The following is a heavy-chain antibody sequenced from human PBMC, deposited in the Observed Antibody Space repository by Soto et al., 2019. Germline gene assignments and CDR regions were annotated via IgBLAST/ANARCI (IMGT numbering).Heavy chain of an antibody. CDR3: SRGILV. D-gene: IGHD5-18*01. V-gene: IGHV4-31*03. Sequence: QVQLQESGPGLVKPSQNLSLTCTVSGGSINSGGYCWSWIRQHPGKGLDWIGCVSYGGSTSYNPSLKSRVTISVDTSKNQFSLKLTSVTAADTAVYYCSRGILVWGQGALITVSS. CDR1: GGSINSGGYC. CDR2: VSYGGST. J-gene: IGHJ4*02.